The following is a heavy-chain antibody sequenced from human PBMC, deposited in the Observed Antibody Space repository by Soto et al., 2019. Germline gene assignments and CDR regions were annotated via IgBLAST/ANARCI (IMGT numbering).Heavy chain of an antibody. CDR2: ISSSSSYI. Sequence: GGSLRLSCTASGFTFSSYSMNWVRQAPGKGLEWVSSISSSSSYIYYADSVKGRFTISRDNAKNSLYLQMNSLRAEDTAVYYCAREGFEGSSTGGGYHGMDVWGQGTTVTVSS. V-gene: IGHV3-21*01. CDR3: AREGFEGSSTGGGYHGMDV. D-gene: IGHD6-13*01. CDR1: GFTFSSYS. J-gene: IGHJ6*02.